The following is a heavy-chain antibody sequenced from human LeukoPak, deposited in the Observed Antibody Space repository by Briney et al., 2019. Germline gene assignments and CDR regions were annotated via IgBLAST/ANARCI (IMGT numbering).Heavy chain of an antibody. D-gene: IGHD2-2*02. CDR2: IKSKSERGTT. CDR3: TSNLYCSTSSCYTLDN. Sequence: GGSLRLSCATSGFTFSNGWMSWVRQAPGKGLEWVGRIKSKSERGTTDYAAPVKGRFTISRDGSTNTVYLHMNSLKTEDTAVYFCTSNLYCSTSSCYTLDNWGQGTLVAVSP. CDR1: GFTFSNGW. V-gene: IGHV3-15*01. J-gene: IGHJ4*02.